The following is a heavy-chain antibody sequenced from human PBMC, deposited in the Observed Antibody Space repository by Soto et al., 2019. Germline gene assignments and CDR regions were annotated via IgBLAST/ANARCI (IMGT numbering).Heavy chain of an antibody. Sequence: SETLSLTCTVPGGSIGNYYWSWLRQPPGKGLEWVEYIHNSGSTSYNPSLKSRFIISVDTSKSQFSLKLSSVTTVDTAVYYWARGRGGAGSNYWGQGTLVTVSS. CDR3: ARGRGGAGSNY. V-gene: IGHV4-59*01. CDR2: IHNSGST. CDR1: GGSIGNYY. J-gene: IGHJ4*02. D-gene: IGHD2-2*01.